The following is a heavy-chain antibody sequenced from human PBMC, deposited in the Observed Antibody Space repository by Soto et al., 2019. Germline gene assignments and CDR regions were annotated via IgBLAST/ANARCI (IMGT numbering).Heavy chain of an antibody. Sequence: PGGSLRLSCAASGFSFSRYSMNWVRQAPAKGLEWVSYISSSGSTIYYADSVKGRFTISRDNAKNSLYLQMNSLRDEDTAVYYCARDKVLDSPSTAGMDVWGQGTTVTVSS. CDR2: ISSSGSTI. CDR3: ARDKVLDSPSTAGMDV. V-gene: IGHV3-48*02. J-gene: IGHJ6*02. D-gene: IGHD2-8*02. CDR1: GFSFSRYS.